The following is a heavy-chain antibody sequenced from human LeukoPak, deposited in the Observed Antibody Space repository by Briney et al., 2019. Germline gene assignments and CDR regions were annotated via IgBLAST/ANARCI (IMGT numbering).Heavy chain of an antibody. V-gene: IGHV3-11*01. CDR2: MSYSDSTI. Sequence: GGSLRLSCATSGFTFSDYYMSWIRRAPGKGLEWVSYMSYSDSTIYYADSVKGRFTLSRDNAKNSLHLRMNSRRAEDTAVYCCAGDTGLAGPCDYWGQGTLVTVPS. J-gene: IGHJ4*02. CDR3: AGDTGLAGPCDY. CDR1: GFTFSDYY.